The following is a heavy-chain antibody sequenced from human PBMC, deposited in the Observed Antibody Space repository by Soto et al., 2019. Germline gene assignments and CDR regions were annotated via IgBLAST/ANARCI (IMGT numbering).Heavy chain of an antibody. D-gene: IGHD3-22*01. Sequence: SVKVSCKASGGTFSSYTISWVRQAPGQGLEWMGRIIPILGIANYAQKFQGRVTITADKSTSTAYMELISLRSEDTAVYYCARVAASRYYDSSGYWTYGMDVWG. CDR3: ARVAASRYYDSSGYWTYGMDV. CDR2: IIPILGIA. CDR1: GGTFSSYT. J-gene: IGHJ6*02. V-gene: IGHV1-69*02.